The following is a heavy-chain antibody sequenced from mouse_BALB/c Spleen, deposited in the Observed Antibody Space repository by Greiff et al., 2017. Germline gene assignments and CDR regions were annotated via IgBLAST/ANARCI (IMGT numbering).Heavy chain of an antibody. CDR3: ARDKELGRAWFAY. CDR2: INSNGGST. CDR1: GFTFSSYG. D-gene: IGHD4-1*01. J-gene: IGHJ3*01. Sequence: EVQLVESGGGLVQPGGSLKLSCAASGFTFSSYGMSWVRQTPDKRLELVATINSNGGSTYYPDSVKGRFTISRDNAKNTLYLQMSSLKSEDTAMYYCARDKELGRAWFAYWGQGTLVTVSA. V-gene: IGHV5-6-3*01.